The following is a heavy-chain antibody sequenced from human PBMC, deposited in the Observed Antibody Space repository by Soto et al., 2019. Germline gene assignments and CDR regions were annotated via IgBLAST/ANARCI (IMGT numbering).Heavy chain of an antibody. CDR3: AREQYSMVRGVIPY. CDR2: FSGPGGGP. D-gene: IGHD3-10*01. V-gene: IGHV3-23*01. J-gene: IGHJ4*02. Sequence: GGSLRLSCVGSGFTFSTYAMSWVRQAPGKGLEWVSSFSGPGGGPYYADSVKGRFTISRDDSKNTLYLQMNSLRAEDTAVYYCAREQYSMVRGVIPYWGQGTLVTVSS. CDR1: GFTFSTYA.